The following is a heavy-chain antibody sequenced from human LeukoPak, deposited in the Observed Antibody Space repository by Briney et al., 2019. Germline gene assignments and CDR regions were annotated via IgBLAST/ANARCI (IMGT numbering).Heavy chain of an antibody. CDR2: INPSGGST. Sequence: ASVKVSCKASGYTFTSYYMHWVRQAPGQGLEWMGIINPSGGSTSYARKFQGRVTMTRDTSTSTVYMELSSLRSEDTAVYYCHLPTVTTRWFDPWGQGTLVTVSS. V-gene: IGHV1-46*01. D-gene: IGHD4-17*01. CDR1: GYTFTSYY. CDR3: HLPTVTTRWFDP. J-gene: IGHJ5*02.